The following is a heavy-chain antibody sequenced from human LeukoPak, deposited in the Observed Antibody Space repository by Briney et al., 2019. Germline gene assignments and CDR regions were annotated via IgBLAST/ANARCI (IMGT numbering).Heavy chain of an antibody. Sequence: SETLSLTCAVYGGSFSGYYWSWIRQPPGKGLEWIGEINHSGSTNYNPSLKSRVTISVDTSKNQFSPKLSSVTAADTAVYYCARGLPGIFDYWGQGTLVTVSS. J-gene: IGHJ4*02. D-gene: IGHD3-3*02. CDR3: ARGLPGIFDY. CDR2: INHSGST. V-gene: IGHV4-34*01. CDR1: GGSFSGYY.